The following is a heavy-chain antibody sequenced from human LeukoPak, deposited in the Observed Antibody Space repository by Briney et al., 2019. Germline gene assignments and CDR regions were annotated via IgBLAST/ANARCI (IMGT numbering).Heavy chain of an antibody. D-gene: IGHD3-16*01. CDR3: ARAILCPESNCLYYYYYYMDV. Sequence: SVKVSCKASGGTFSSYAISWVRQAPGQGLEWMGGIIPIFGTANYAQKFQGRVTITTDESTSTAYMELSSLRSEDTAEYYCARAILCPESNCLYYYYYYMDVWGKGTTVTVSS. CDR1: GGTFSSYA. CDR2: IIPIFGTA. J-gene: IGHJ6*03. V-gene: IGHV1-69*05.